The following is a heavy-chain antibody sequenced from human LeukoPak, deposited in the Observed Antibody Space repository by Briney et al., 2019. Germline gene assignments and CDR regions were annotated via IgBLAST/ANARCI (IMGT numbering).Heavy chain of an antibody. J-gene: IGHJ4*02. D-gene: IGHD2-2*01. CDR2: ISSSSSYT. V-gene: IGHV3-11*06. CDR1: GLTFSDYY. Sequence: GGSLRLSCAASGLTFSDYYMSWIRQAPGKGLEWVSYISSSSSYTNYADSVKGRFTISRDNAKNSLYLQMNSLRAEDTAVYYCARSLPDFDYWGQGTLVTVSS. CDR3: ARSLPDFDY.